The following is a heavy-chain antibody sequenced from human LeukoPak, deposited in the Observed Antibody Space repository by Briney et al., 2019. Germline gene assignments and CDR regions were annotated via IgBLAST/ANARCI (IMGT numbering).Heavy chain of an antibody. J-gene: IGHJ4*02. D-gene: IGHD6-13*01. Sequence: ASVKVSCKASGNTFTGYYMHWVRQAPGQGLEWMVWINPDSGGTNYAQKFQGRVTMTIDTSISTAYLELTRLTSDDTAVFYCARGEGSSIDYWGQGTLVTVSS. V-gene: IGHV1-2*02. CDR3: ARGEGSSIDY. CDR1: GNTFTGYY. CDR2: INPDSGGT.